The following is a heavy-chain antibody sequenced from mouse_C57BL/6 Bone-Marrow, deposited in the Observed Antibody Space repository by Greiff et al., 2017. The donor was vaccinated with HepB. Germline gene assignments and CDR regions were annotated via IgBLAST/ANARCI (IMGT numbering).Heavy chain of an antibody. CDR2: INPGSGGT. J-gene: IGHJ2*01. CDR1: GYAFTNYL. CDR3: ARDGNYPGRYFDY. Sequence: QVQLQQSGAELVRPGTSVKVSCKASGYAFTNYLIEWVKQRPGQGLEWIGVINPGSGGTNYNEKFKGKATLTADKSSSTAYMQLSSLTSEDTAVYFCARDGNYPGRYFDYWGQGTTLTVSS. V-gene: IGHV1-54*01. D-gene: IGHD2-1*01.